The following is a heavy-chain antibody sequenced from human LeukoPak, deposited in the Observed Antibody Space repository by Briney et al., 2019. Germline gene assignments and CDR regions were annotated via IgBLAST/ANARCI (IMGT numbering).Heavy chain of an antibody. CDR3: AKVGAWELQRVFEN. D-gene: IGHD1-26*01. V-gene: IGHV3-23*01. J-gene: IGHJ4*02. Sequence: GGSLRLSCAASGFTFSRFALSWVRQAPGKGLEWVSAISGTGGSTYYADSVKGRFTISRDNSKNMLYLQMNSLRAEDTAVYYCAKVGAWELQRVFENWGQGTLVTVSS. CDR1: GFTFSRFA. CDR2: ISGTGGST.